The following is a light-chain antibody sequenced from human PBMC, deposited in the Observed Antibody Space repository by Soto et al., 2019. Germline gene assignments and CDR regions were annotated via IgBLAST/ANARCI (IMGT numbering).Light chain of an antibody. CDR1: SSDVGGYNY. V-gene: IGLV2-14*01. CDR3: SSYTSSRTRGV. CDR2: EVS. Sequence: QSALTQPASVSGSPGQSITISCTGTSSDVGGYNYVSWYQQHPGKAPKLMIYEVSNRPSGVSNRFSGSKSGNTASLTISGIQAEDGDDYYCSSYTSSRTRGVFGTGTKVTVL. J-gene: IGLJ1*01.